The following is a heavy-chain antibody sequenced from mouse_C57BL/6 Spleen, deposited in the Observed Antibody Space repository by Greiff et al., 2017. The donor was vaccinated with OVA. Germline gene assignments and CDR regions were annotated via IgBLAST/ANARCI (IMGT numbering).Heavy chain of an antibody. CDR2: ISSGSSTI. CDR3: ARRHYGSSPYWYFDV. J-gene: IGHJ1*03. CDR1: GFTFSDYG. V-gene: IGHV5-17*01. Sequence: EVQLVESGGGLVKPGGSLKLSCAASGFTFSDYGMHWVRQAPEKGLEWVAYISSGSSTIYYADTVKGRFTISRDNAKNTLFLQMTSLRSEDTAMYYCARRHYGSSPYWYFDVWGTGTTVTVSS. D-gene: IGHD1-1*01.